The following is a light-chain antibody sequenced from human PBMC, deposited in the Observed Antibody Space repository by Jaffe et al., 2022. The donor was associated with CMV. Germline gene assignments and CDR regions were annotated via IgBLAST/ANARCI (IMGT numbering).Light chain of an antibody. CDR3: MQALQTPIT. V-gene: IGKV2-28*01. CDR1: QSLLHNNGYNY. CDR2: LGS. J-gene: IGKJ5*01. Sequence: EIVMTQSPLSLPVTPGEPASISCRSSQSLLHNNGYNYLDWYLQKPGQSPQLLIYLGSNRASGVPDRFSGSGSGTDFTLKISRVEAEDVGVYYCMQALQTPITFGQGTRLEVK.